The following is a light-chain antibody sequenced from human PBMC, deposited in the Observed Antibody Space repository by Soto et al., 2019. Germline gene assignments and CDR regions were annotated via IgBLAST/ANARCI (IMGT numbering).Light chain of an antibody. Sequence: ALTQPASVSGSPGQSITISCTGTSGDVDAFDYVSWYQQHPGKAPKLMIFEVSDRPSGVSDRFSGSKSGSTASLTISGLQAEDEADYFCTSFTSSSTQVFGTGTKVTV. CDR1: SGDVDAFDY. CDR2: EVS. V-gene: IGLV2-14*01. CDR3: TSFTSSSTQV. J-gene: IGLJ1*01.